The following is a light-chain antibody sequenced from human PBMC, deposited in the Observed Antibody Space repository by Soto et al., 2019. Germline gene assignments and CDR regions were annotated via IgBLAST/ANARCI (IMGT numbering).Light chain of an antibody. CDR3: QQYGSSRT. V-gene: IGKV3-20*01. J-gene: IGKJ3*01. CDR1: QIVSSGY. Sequence: ENVLTQSPDTLSLSPGERATLSCRASQIVSSGYLAWYQQKPGQAPRLLIYGASSRATDIPDRFSGSGSRTEFTLTITGLEPEDIGVYYCQQYGSSRTFGPGTKVDIK. CDR2: GAS.